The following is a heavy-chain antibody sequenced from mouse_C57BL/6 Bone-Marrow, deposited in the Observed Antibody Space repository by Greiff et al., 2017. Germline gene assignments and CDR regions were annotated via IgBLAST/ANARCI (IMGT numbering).Heavy chain of an antibody. CDR1: GFSLTSYG. J-gene: IGHJ4*01. CDR3: ARNFYYGYGYYAMDY. CDR2: IWSGGST. D-gene: IGHD2-2*01. V-gene: IGHV2-2*01. Sequence: QVQLKESGPGLVQPSPSLSITCTVSGFSLTSYGVHWVRQSPGKGLEWLGVIWSGGSTDYNAAFISRLSISKDNSKSQVFFKMNSLQADDTAIYYCARNFYYGYGYYAMDYWGQGTSVTVSS.